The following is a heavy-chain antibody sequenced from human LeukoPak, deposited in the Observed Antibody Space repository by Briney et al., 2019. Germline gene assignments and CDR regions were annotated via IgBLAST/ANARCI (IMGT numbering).Heavy chain of an antibody. V-gene: IGHV3-74*01. CDR1: GFTFSSYW. Sequence: QSGGSLRLSCVASGFTFSSYWMHWVRQAPGKGLVWVSRINGDGSRTSYADSVKGRFTISRDNAKNTLYLQMNSLRAEDTAVFYCASAIGRSSTSWTPGYWGQGTLVTVSS. CDR3: ASAIGRSSTSWTPGY. J-gene: IGHJ4*02. D-gene: IGHD2-2*01. CDR2: INGDGSRT.